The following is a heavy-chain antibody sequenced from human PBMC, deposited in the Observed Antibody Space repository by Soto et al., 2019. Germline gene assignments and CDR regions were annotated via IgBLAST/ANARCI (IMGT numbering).Heavy chain of an antibody. J-gene: IGHJ6*03. CDR3: ARGLEFGYYYYYMDV. CDR1: GGSISSGDYY. CDR2: INHSGST. V-gene: IGHV4-39*07. D-gene: IGHD3-3*01. Sequence: SETLSLTCTVSGGSISSGDYYWSWIRQPPGKGLEWIGDINHSGSTNYNPSLKSRVNISVDTSKNQFSLQLSSVTAADTAVYYCARGLEFGYYYYYMDVWGKGTTVTVSS.